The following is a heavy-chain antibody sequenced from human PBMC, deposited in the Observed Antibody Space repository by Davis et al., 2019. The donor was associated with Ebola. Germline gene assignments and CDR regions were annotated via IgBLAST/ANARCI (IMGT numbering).Heavy chain of an antibody. D-gene: IGHD3-22*01. V-gene: IGHV3-23*01. CDR2: ISNSGGST. CDR3: AGPSGSLGY. Sequence: GGSLRLSCAASGFTFSSYAMSWVRQAPGKGLEWVSTISNSGGSTYYADSVKGRFTISRDNSENTLYLQMNSLRAEDTAVYYCAGPSGSLGYWGQGTLVTVSS. J-gene: IGHJ4*02. CDR1: GFTFSSYA.